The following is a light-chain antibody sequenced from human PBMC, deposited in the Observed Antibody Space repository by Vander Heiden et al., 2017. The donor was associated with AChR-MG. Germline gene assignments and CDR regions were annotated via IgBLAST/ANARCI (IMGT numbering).Light chain of an antibody. CDR3: QQHDYLPFT. CDR2: DAS. CDR1: QDIRNS. V-gene: IGKV1-33*01. Sequence: DIQLTQSPTSLSASVGDRVPITCQASQDIRNSLNWYQHKPGKAPKLLIYDASNLETGDASRFSGGGFGTEFTLTISSLQPEDVATYYCQQHDYLPFTFGQGTKLEI. J-gene: IGKJ2*01.